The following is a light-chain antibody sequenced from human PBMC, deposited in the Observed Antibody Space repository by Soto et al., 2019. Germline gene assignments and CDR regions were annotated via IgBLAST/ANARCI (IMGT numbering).Light chain of an antibody. CDR2: TND. J-gene: IGLJ1*01. CDR3: ATWDDSVFV. CDR1: TSNIGTNT. Sequence: QSVLTQPPSASGTPGQTITISCSGSTSNIGTNTVDWFQHLPGSAPKLLIYTNDQRPSGVPDRFSGSRSGTSASLAISGLQSEDEADYYCATWDDSVFVFVTRTKVTVL. V-gene: IGLV1-44*01.